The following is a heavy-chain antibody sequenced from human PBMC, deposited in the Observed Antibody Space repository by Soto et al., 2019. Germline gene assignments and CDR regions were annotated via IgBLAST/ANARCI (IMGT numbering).Heavy chain of an antibody. V-gene: IGHV5-51*01. CDR2: IYPGDSDT. CDR1: GYSFSNYW. Sequence: PGESLKISCKGSGYSFSNYWNGWVRQMPGRGLEWMGIIYPGDSDTRYSPSFQGQVTISADQSISTAYLLLSTLKAADTAIYYCARQVEDGYRYGSVYWDPGPLVTAST. CDR3: ARQVEDGYRYGSVY. D-gene: IGHD5-18*01. J-gene: IGHJ4*01.